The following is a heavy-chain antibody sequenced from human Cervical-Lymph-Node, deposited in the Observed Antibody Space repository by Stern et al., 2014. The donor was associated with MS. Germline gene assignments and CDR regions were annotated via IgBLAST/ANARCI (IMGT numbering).Heavy chain of an antibody. D-gene: IGHD3-3*01. CDR3: ARGPKFGAFDV. J-gene: IGHJ3*01. CDR2: INPKSGGT. V-gene: IGHV1-2*06. CDR1: GYAFTGHF. Sequence: VQLVESGAEVRKPGASVKVSCKTSGYAFTGHFMYWVRQAPGQGLEWMARINPKSGGTDYSDNFQGRVTMTRDTSISTAYMEVTRLTSDDTAMYYCARGPKFGAFDVWGQGTIVTVSA.